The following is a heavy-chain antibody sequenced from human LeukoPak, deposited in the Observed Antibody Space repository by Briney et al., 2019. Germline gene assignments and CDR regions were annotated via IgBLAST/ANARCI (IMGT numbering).Heavy chain of an antibody. Sequence: GGSLRLSCAASGFSVSSNYMSWVRQAPGKGLEWVSVIYSGGSTYYAGSVKGRFTISRDNSKNTLYLQMNSLRAEDTAVYYCARVGGNRPWYFDLRGRGTLVTVSS. V-gene: IGHV3-53*01. J-gene: IGHJ2*01. CDR2: IYSGGST. D-gene: IGHD4-23*01. CDR3: ARVGGNRPWYFDL. CDR1: GFSVSSNY.